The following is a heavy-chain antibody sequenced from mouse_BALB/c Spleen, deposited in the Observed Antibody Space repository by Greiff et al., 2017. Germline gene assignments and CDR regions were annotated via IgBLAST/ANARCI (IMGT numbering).Heavy chain of an antibody. J-gene: IGHJ3*01. V-gene: IGHV1S29*02. CDR2: IYPYNGGT. CDR1: GYTFTDYN. D-gene: IGHD2-2*01. Sequence: EVQLQQSGPELVKPGASVKISCKASGYTFTDYNMHWVKQSHGKSLEWIGYIYPYNGGTSYNQKFKGKATLTVDKSSSTAYMELRSLTSEDTAVYYCARAGTGYGAWFAYWGQGTLVTVSA. CDR3: ARAGTGYGAWFAY.